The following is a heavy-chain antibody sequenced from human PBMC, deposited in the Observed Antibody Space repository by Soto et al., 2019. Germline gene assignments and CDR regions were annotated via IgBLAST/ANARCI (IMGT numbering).Heavy chain of an antibody. D-gene: IGHD3-22*01. Sequence: GSLRLSCAASGFTFSSYAMSWVRQAPGKGLEWVSAISGSGGSTYYADSVKGRFTISRDNSKNTLYLQMNSLRAEDTAVYYCAKPPINYDSSGYFFDYWGQGTLVTVSS. CDR2: ISGSGGST. CDR3: AKPPINYDSSGYFFDY. CDR1: GFTFSSYA. V-gene: IGHV3-23*01. J-gene: IGHJ4*02.